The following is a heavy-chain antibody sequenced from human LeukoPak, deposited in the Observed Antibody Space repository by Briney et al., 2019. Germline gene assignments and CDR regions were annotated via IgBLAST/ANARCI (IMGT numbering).Heavy chain of an antibody. D-gene: IGHD3-22*01. V-gene: IGHV3-74*01. CDR2: INGDGSNT. Sequence: PGGSLRLSCGASGFTFSTYWMNWVRQAPGKGLVWVSHINGDGSNTNYADSVKGRFTISRDNAKNTLYLQMNSLRAEDTAVYYCAINRLYYYDSSGSAYYFDYWGQGTLVTVSS. CDR1: GFTFSTYW. CDR3: AINRLYYYDSSGSAYYFDY. J-gene: IGHJ4*02.